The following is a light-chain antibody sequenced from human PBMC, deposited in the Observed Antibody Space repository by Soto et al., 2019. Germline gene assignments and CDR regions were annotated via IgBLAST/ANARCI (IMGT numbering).Light chain of an antibody. CDR1: QSLSSNY. CDR2: DIS. V-gene: IGKV3-20*01. CDR3: QQYGGSMT. J-gene: IGKJ5*01. Sequence: EIVLTQSPGTLSLSPGDIATLSCRASQSLSSNYLAWYQQRPGQAPKLLIYDISSRATGIPDRFSGSGSGTDFTLTITRLDPEDFAVYYCQQYGGSMTFGQGTRLEIE.